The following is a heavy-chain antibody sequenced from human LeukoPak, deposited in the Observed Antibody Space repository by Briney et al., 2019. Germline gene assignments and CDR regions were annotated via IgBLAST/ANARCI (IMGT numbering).Heavy chain of an antibody. D-gene: IGHD3-10*01. Sequence: ASVKVSCKASGYTFTSYGISWVRQAPGQGLEWMGWISAYNGNTNYAQKLQGRVTMTTDTSTSTAYMELRSLRSDDTAVYYCARASGLLWFGELLPDYWGQGTLVTVSS. CDR3: ARASGLLWFGELLPDY. CDR2: ISAYNGNT. CDR1: GYTFTSYG. J-gene: IGHJ4*02. V-gene: IGHV1-18*01.